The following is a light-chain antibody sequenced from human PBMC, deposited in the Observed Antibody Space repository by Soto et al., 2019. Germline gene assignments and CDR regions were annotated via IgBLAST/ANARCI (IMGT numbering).Light chain of an antibody. CDR2: AVS. CDR1: QSVSSSY. V-gene: IGKV3-20*01. J-gene: IGKJ2*01. Sequence: EIVLTQSPGTLSLSPGERATLSCRASQSVSSSYLAWYQQKPGQAPRLLIYAVSNRATGIPDRFSGSGSGTDFTITISRLEPEDFAVYDCQQHGSLYTFGQGTKLEI. CDR3: QQHGSLYT.